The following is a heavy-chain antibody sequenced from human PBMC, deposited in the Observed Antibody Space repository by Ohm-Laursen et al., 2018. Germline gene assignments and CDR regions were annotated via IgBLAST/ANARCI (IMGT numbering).Heavy chain of an antibody. D-gene: IGHD6-19*01. CDR3: ARGPGIAVAGGRY. V-gene: IGHV1-8*01. CDR2: INIYNGNT. CDR1: GYTFTSYG. J-gene: IGHJ4*02. Sequence: ASVKVSCKASGYTFTSYGISWVRQAPGQGLEWMGWINIYNGNTHSAQKLQGRVTVTWDTSISTAYMELSSLRSEDTAVYYCARGPGIAVAGGRYWGQGTLVTVSS.